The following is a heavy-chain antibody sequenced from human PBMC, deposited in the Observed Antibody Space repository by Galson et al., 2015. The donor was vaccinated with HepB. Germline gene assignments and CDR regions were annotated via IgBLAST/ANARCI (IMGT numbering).Heavy chain of an antibody. D-gene: IGHD4-23*01. CDR2: INVGSTTM. J-gene: IGHJ2*01. V-gene: IGHV3-48*02. CDR1: GFTFSAYA. CDR3: ARGDYGGTEGWYFDL. Sequence: SLRLSCAASGFTFSAYAMIWVRQAPGKGLGWVSYINVGSTTMYYADSVKGRFIISRDNAKNLLYLQVCSQRDEDTDVYYCARGDYGGTEGWYFDLWGRGTLVTVSS.